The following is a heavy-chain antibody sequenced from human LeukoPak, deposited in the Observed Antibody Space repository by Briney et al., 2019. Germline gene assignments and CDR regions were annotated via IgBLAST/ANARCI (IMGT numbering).Heavy chain of an antibody. Sequence: GGSLRLSCTASGFTFSAYAMMWVRQAPGKGPEWVSAIRGGGTSEFYADSVKGRFRISRDNSKDTLFLQMNSLRAEDTAVYYCARDGDSSGFFDYWGQGTLVTVSS. J-gene: IGHJ4*02. D-gene: IGHD6-19*01. CDR3: ARDGDSSGFFDY. CDR2: IRGGGTSE. CDR1: GFTFSAYA. V-gene: IGHV3-23*01.